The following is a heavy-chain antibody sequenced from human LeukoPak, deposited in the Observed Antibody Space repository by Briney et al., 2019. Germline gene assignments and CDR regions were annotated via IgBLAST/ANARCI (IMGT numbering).Heavy chain of an antibody. CDR3: ARDRSLDY. D-gene: IGHD3-16*02. Sequence: SETLSLTCTVSGGSISSYYWSWIRQPPGKGLEWIGYIYYSGSTNYNPSLKSRVTISVDTSKNQFSLKLSSVTAADTAVYFCARDRSLDYWGQGTLVTVSS. J-gene: IGHJ4*02. CDR1: GGSISSYY. V-gene: IGHV4-59*01. CDR2: IYYSGST.